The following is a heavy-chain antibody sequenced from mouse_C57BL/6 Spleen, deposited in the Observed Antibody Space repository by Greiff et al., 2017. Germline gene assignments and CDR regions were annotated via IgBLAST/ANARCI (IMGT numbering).Heavy chain of an antibody. CDR1: GYAFSSYW. Sequence: QVQLQQSGAELVKPGASVKISCKASGYAFSSYWMNWVKQRPGQGLEWIGQIYPGDGDTNYNGKFKGKATLTADKSSSTAYMQLSSLTSEDSAVYFCARELAGAAWFAYWGQGTLVTVSA. CDR3: ARELAGAAWFAY. D-gene: IGHD4-1*01. J-gene: IGHJ3*01. CDR2: IYPGDGDT. V-gene: IGHV1-80*01.